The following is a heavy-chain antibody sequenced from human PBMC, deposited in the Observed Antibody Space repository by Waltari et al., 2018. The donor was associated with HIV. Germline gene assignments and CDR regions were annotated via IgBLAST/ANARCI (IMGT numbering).Heavy chain of an antibody. V-gene: IGHV3-7*01. CDR2: EQRVVSAV. Sequence: EVQLVEAGGGLVQPGGSLRLSWAASGFTFSRYWMSWVRQAPGQWLEVVANEQRVVSAVYLGDSWKGRLPSSRDNANNSLYLQMNRLRADDTAVYFCARRGGRSSPLGYWGQGTLVTVSS. CDR3: ARRGGRSSPLGY. CDR1: GFTFSRYW. D-gene: IGHD6-13*01. J-gene: IGHJ4*02.